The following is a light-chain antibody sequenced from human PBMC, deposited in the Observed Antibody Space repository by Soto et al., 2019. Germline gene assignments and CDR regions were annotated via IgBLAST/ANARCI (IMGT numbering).Light chain of an antibody. CDR2: GAS. Sequence: ALTQSPGTLSLSPGERATLSCRASQSVSSSYLAWYQQKPGQAPRLLIYGASSRATVIPDRFSGSGSGTDFTLTISRLEPEDFAVYYCQQYGSSPSWTFGQGTKVDIK. J-gene: IGKJ1*01. CDR1: QSVSSSY. V-gene: IGKV3-20*01. CDR3: QQYGSSPSWT.